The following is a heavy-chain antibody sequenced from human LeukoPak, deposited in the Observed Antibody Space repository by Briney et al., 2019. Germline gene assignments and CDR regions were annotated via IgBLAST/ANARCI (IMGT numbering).Heavy chain of an antibody. CDR3: ARITMVRGRFDY. D-gene: IGHD3-10*01. V-gene: IGHV4-34*01. CDR1: GGSFSGYY. Sequence: SETLSLTCAVYGGSFSGYYWSWIRQPPGKGLEWIGEINHSGSTNYNPSLKSRVTISVDTPKNQFSLKLSSVTAADTAVYYCARITMVRGRFDYWGQGTLVTVSS. CDR2: INHSGST. J-gene: IGHJ4*02.